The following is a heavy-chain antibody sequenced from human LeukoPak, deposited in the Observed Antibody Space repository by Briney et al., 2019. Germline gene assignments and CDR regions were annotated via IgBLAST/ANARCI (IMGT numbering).Heavy chain of an antibody. CDR2: IYHSGST. D-gene: IGHD5-12*01. J-gene: IGHJ5*02. V-gene: IGHV4-34*01. Sequence: PGGSLRLSCEASGFTFSDPYMSWIRQPPGKGLEWIGEIYHSGSTNYNPSLKSRVTISVDRSKNQFSLKLSSVTAADTAVYYCARGEKDLVATSDSNWFDPWGQGTLVTVSS. CDR3: ARGEKDLVATSDSNWFDP. CDR1: GFTFSDPY.